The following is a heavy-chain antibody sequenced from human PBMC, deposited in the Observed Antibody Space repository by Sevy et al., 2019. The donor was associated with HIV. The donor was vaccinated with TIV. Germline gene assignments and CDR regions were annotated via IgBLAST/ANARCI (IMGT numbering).Heavy chain of an antibody. CDR2: ISYDGSAK. V-gene: IGHV3-30*03. CDR3: GRDAGYSTAWYPGY. J-gene: IGHJ4*02. Sequence: GGSLRLSCAASGFTFSTHGMHWLRQAPGKGLEWVAVISYDGSAKYYEDSVKGRFTISRDNSKNTLYLQMNGLRAEDTALYYCGRDAGYSTAWYPGYWGQGTLVTVSS. CDR1: GFTFSTHG. D-gene: IGHD6-19*01.